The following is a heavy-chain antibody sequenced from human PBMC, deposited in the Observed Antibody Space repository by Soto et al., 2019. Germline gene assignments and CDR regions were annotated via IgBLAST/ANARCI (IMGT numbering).Heavy chain of an antibody. CDR2: ISTYNGNT. CDR3: ARDRVYDILTGYYRPYYYYYGMDV. Sequence: ASVKVSCKASGYTFTNYAMSWVRQAPGQGLEWMGWISTYNGNTNYAPKLQDRVTMTTDTSTTTAYMELRSLTSDDTAVYYCARDRVYDILTGYYRPYYYYYGMDVWGQGTTVTVSS. J-gene: IGHJ6*02. D-gene: IGHD3-9*01. CDR1: GYTFTNYA. V-gene: IGHV1-18*01.